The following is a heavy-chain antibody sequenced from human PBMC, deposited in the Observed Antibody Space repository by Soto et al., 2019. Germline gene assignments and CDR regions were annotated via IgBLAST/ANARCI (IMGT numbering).Heavy chain of an antibody. CDR1: GYTFTGYY. V-gene: IGHV1-2*04. J-gene: IGHJ3*02. D-gene: IGHD6-19*01. Sequence: QVQLVQSGAEVKKPGASVKVSCKASGYTFTGYYMHWVRQAPGQGLEWMGWINPNSGGTNYAQKFQGWVTMTRDTSISTAYMELSRLRSDDTAVYYCARDGGRDSSGWYDAFDIWGQGTMVTASS. CDR3: ARDGGRDSSGWYDAFDI. CDR2: INPNSGGT.